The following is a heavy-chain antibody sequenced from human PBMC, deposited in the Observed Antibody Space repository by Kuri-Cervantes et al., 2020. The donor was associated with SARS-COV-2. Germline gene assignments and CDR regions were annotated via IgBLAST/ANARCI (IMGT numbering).Heavy chain of an antibody. Sequence: ASVKVSCKASGYTFTSYGISWVRQAPGQGLEWMGWISTHSGNTNYAQRLQGRVTMTTDTSTGTAYMELRSLRSDDTAVFYCAKNWGASGWYPFDCWGQGTLVTVSS. J-gene: IGHJ4*02. D-gene: IGHD6-19*01. V-gene: IGHV1-18*01. CDR2: ISTHSGNT. CDR1: GYTFTSYG. CDR3: AKNWGASGWYPFDC.